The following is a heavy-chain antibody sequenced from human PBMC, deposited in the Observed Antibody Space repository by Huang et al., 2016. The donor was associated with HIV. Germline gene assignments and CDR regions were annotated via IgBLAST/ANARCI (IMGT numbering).Heavy chain of an antibody. J-gene: IGHJ4*02. CDR2: ISYDGSSK. CDR3: AKDGRGSGTYYDYFEY. D-gene: IGHD1-26*01. CDR1: GFTFNKFD. Sequence: QVQLVESGGGVVQPGRSLRLPCAAFGFTFNKFDMSWVRQAPGKGLEWVAIISYDGSSKYHADSVKGRFTISRDNSKNTVYLQMNSLRVEDTAVYYCAKDGRGSGTYYDYFEYWGQGTLVTVSS. V-gene: IGHV3-30*18.